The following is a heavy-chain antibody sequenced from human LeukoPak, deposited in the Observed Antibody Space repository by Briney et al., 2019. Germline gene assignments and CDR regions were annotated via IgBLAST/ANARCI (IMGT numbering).Heavy chain of an antibody. CDR3: ARRCSSTSCPNWFDP. J-gene: IGHJ5*02. V-gene: IGHV1-69*13. Sequence: SVKVSCKASGGTFSSYAISWVRQAPGQGLEWMGGIIPIFGTANYAQKFQGRVTITADESTSTAYMELSSLRSEDTAVYYCARRCSSTSCPNWFDPWGQGTLVTVSS. CDR1: GGTFSSYA. CDR2: IIPIFGTA. D-gene: IGHD2-2*01.